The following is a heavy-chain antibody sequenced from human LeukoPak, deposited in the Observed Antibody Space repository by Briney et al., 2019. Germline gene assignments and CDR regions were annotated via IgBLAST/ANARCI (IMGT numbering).Heavy chain of an antibody. J-gene: IGHJ5*02. Sequence: GGSLRLSCAASGFTFSSYSMNWVRQAPGKGLEWVSSISSSSSYIYYADSVKGRFTISRDNAKNSLYLQMNSLRAEDTAVYYCARGRIKYSSDDWFDPWGQGTLVTVSS. D-gene: IGHD6-6*01. CDR1: GFTFSSYS. V-gene: IGHV3-21*01. CDR2: ISSSSSYI. CDR3: ARGRIKYSSDDWFDP.